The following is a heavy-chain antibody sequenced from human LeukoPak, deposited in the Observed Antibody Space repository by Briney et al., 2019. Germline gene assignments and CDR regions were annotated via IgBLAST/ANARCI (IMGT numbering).Heavy chain of an antibody. CDR2: INHSGST. D-gene: IGHD3-3*01. J-gene: IGHJ4*02. CDR3: AARYYDFWSGYYTGDY. CDR1: GGSFSGYY. Sequence: SETLSLTCAVYGGSFSGYYWSWIRQPPEKGLEWIGEINHSGSTNYNPSLKSRVTISVDTSKNQFSLKLSSVTAADTAVYYCAARYYDFWSGYYTGDYWGQGTLVTVSS. V-gene: IGHV4-34*01.